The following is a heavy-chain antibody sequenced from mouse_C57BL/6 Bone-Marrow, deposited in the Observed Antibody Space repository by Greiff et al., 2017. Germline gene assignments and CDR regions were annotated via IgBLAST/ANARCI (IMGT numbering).Heavy chain of an antibody. CDR2: IDPSDSYT. Sequence: VQLQQPGAELVMPGASVKLSCKASGYTFTSYWMHWVKQRPGQGLEWIGEIDPSDSYTNYNQKFKGKSTLTVDKSSSAAYMQLSSLTSEDSAVYDCAREAAQAPHYFDDWGQGTTLTVPS. CDR1: GYTFTSYW. D-gene: IGHD3-2*02. V-gene: IGHV1-69*01. J-gene: IGHJ2*01. CDR3: AREAAQAPHYFDD.